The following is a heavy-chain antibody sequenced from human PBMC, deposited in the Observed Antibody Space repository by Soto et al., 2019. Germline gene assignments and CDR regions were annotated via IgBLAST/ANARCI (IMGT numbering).Heavy chain of an antibody. Sequence: QVQLQESGPGLVKPSQTLSLTCTVSGASISSGAYYWSWIRQHPGKGLEGIGYIYYSGSTYYNPSLKSRVTISVDTSKSQFSLRLNSVTAADTAVYYCARNSYHFYGSWGQGTLVTVSS. CDR2: IYYSGST. J-gene: IGHJ5*02. V-gene: IGHV4-31*03. CDR3: ARNSYHFYGS. CDR1: GASISSGAYY. D-gene: IGHD2-2*01.